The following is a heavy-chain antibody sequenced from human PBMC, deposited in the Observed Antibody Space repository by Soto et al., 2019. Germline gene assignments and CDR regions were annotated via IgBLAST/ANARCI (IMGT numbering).Heavy chain of an antibody. CDR1: GFTFSSYS. CDR3: ARESRWYSWSYLTY. CDR2: ISSSSSYI. J-gene: IGHJ4*02. Sequence: GGSLRLSCAASGFTFSSYSMNWVRQAPGKGLEWVSSISSSSSYIYYADSVKGRFTISRDNAKNSLYLQMNSLRAEDTAVYYCARESRWYSWSYLTYWGQGTLVTVSS. D-gene: IGHD1-26*01. V-gene: IGHV3-21*01.